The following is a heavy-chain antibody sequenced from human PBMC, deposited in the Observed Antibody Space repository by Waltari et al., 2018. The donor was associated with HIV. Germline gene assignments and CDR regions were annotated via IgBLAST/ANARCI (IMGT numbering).Heavy chain of an antibody. CDR2: FGSRQNFK. CDR1: GFRFSDYN. D-gene: IGHD6-19*01. CDR3: ARGPSSGWSWFDP. V-gene: IGHV3-21*01. Sequence: EVRLLESGGGLVRPGGSLRLSCAASGFRFSDYNMNWVRQGPGKGLEWVAAFGSRQNFKHYADSVKGRFTVSRDNAKNSLYLQMNSLTAEDTAVYYCARGPSSGWSWFDPWGQGTLVTVSS. J-gene: IGHJ5*02.